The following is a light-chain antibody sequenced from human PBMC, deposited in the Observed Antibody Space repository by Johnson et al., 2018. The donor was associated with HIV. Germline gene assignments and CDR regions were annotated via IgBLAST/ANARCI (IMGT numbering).Light chain of an antibody. V-gene: IGLV1-51*01. CDR1: SSKIGNKY. J-gene: IGLJ1*01. CDR2: DNS. CDR3: GTWDSSLSAGRV. Sequence: QSVLTQPPSVSAAPGQKVTISCSGSSSKIGNKYVSWYQQLPGTAPKVLIYDNSTRPSGIPDRFSGSKSGTSATLGITGLQTGDEADYYCGTWDSSLSAGRVFGTGTKVTVL.